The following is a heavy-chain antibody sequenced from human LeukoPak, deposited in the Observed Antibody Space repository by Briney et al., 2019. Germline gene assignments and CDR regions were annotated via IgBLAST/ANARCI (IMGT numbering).Heavy chain of an antibody. J-gene: IGHJ5*01. Sequence: GASVKVSCKASGFTFTSYGFSWVRQAPGQGLEWMGWISAYNGNTNYAQNLQGRVTMTTDTSTSTAYMELRSLRSDDTAVYYCARDCEDIMVVPPTERLDSWGQGTLVTVSS. V-gene: IGHV1-18*01. CDR3: ARDCEDIMVVPPTERLDS. CDR1: GFTFTSYG. D-gene: IGHD2-21*01. CDR2: ISAYNGNT.